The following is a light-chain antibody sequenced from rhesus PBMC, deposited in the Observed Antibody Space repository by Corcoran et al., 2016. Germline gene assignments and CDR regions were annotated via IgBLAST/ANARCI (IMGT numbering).Light chain of an antibody. CDR3: QKYSSSPHS. CDR2: GAS. Sequence: QVILTQSPASMSLSPGERATLSCRASQCVSSYLAWYQQKPGQAPRLLIYGASYRATGIPDRFRGSGSGTEFTLTISSLEPEDFAVYFCQKYSSSPHSFGQGTKVEIK. V-gene: IGKV3-53*01. CDR1: QCVSSY. J-gene: IGKJ2*01.